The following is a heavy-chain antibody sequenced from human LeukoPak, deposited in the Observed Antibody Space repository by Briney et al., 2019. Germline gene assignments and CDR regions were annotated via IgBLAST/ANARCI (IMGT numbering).Heavy chain of an antibody. J-gene: IGHJ4*02. V-gene: IGHV1-46*01. Sequence: RASVKVSCKASGYTFTSHWIQWVRQAPGQGLEWMGLINPSDGSIAYAHRFQGRVTMTTDTSTSTAYMELRSLRSDDTAVYYCARDWPMYGGNAPFDYWGQGTLVTVSS. D-gene: IGHD4-23*01. CDR2: INPSDGSI. CDR3: ARDWPMYGGNAPFDY. CDR1: GYTFTSHW.